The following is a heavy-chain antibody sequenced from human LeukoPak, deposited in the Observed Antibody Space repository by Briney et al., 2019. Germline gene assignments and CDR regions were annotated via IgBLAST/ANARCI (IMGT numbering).Heavy chain of an antibody. Sequence: GGSLRLSCAASGFPFSRYEMNWVRQAPGKGLEWVSYISSSGNTIYYADSVKGRFTISRDNAKNSLYLQMNSLRAEDTAVYYCARDGLYSSGGAFDIWGQGTMVTVSS. J-gene: IGHJ3*02. CDR1: GFPFSRYE. D-gene: IGHD6-25*01. V-gene: IGHV3-48*03. CDR2: ISSSGNTI. CDR3: ARDGLYSSGGAFDI.